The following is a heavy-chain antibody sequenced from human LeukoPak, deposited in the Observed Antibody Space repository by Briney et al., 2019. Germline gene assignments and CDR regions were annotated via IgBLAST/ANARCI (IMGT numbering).Heavy chain of an antibody. CDR3: ARDECSSTSCYIGGYYYYGMDV. Sequence: GGSLRLSCAASGFTFSSCWMSWVRQAPGKGLEWVANIKQDGSEKYYVDSVKGRFTISRDNAKNSLYLQMNSLRAEDTAVYYCARDECSSTSCYIGGYYYYGMDVWGQGTTVTVSS. J-gene: IGHJ6*02. CDR1: GFTFSSCW. V-gene: IGHV3-7*01. D-gene: IGHD2-2*02. CDR2: IKQDGSEK.